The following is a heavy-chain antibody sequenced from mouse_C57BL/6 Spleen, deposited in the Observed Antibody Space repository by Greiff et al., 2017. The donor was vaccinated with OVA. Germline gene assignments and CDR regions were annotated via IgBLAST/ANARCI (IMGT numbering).Heavy chain of an antibody. CDR1: GYAFSSSW. D-gene: IGHD2-4*01. CDR2: IYPGDGDT. V-gene: IGHV1-82*01. Sequence: QVQLQQSGPELVKPGASVKISCKASGYAFSSSWMNWVKQRPGKGLEWLGRIYPGDGDTTYNGKFKGKATLTADKSSSTAYMQLSSLTSEDSAVYFCARESYDYSYAMDYWGQGTSVTVSS. J-gene: IGHJ4*01. CDR3: ARESYDYSYAMDY.